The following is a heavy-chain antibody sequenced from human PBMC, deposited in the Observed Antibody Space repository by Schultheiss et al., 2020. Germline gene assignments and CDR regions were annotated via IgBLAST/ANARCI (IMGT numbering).Heavy chain of an antibody. D-gene: IGHD2-2*01. CDR1: GFTFSSYA. J-gene: IGHJ6*02. Sequence: GGSLRLSCAASGFTFSSYAMHWVRQAPGKGLEWVAVISYDGSNKYYADSVKGRFTISRDNSKNTLYLQMNSLRAEDTAVYYCAREPLGYCSSTSCYLGVYYYYYGMDVWGQGTTVTVSS. CDR2: ISYDGSNK. CDR3: AREPLGYCSSTSCYLGVYYYYYGMDV. V-gene: IGHV3-30*04.